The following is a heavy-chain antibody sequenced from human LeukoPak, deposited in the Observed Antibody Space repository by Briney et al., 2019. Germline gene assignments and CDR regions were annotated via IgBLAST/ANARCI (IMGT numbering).Heavy chain of an antibody. D-gene: IGHD2/OR15-2a*01. CDR2: IYWDDDK. CDR3: AHIFSSPGYQRKKRFDY. J-gene: IGHJ4*02. V-gene: IGHV2-5*02. CDR1: GFSLSTSGVG. Sequence: SGPTLVNPTQTLTLTCTFSGFSLSTSGVGVGWIRQPPGKALEWLALIYWDDDKRYSPSLKSRLTITKDTSKNQVVLTMTNMDPVDTATYYRAHIFSSPGYQRKKRFDYWGQGTLVTVSS.